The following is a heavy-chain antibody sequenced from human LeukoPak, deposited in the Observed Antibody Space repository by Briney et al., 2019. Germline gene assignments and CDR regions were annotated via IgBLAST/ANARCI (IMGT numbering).Heavy chain of an antibody. V-gene: IGHV3-49*03. D-gene: IGHD5-18*01. Sequence: GGSLRLSCTASGFTFGDYAMSWFRQAPGKGLEWVGFIRSKAYGGTTEYAASVKGRFTISRDDSKSIAYLQMNSLKTEDTAVYYCARDPALYTWIQQPPAFDIWGQGTMVTVSS. CDR2: IRSKAYGGTT. CDR3: ARDPALYTWIQQPPAFDI. CDR1: GFTFGDYA. J-gene: IGHJ3*02.